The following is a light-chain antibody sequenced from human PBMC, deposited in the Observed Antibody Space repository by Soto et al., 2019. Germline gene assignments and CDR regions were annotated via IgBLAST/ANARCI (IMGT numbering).Light chain of an antibody. CDR2: GAS. CDR1: QSVRSN. CDR3: QKYNYWPPIT. Sequence: EIVMTQSPATLSVSPGERATLSCRASQSVRSNLAWYQQKPGQAPRLLIHGASTRGTGIPARFSATASGTEFTPTITSPQSEDLALYYCQKYNYWPPITFGQGTRLDIK. J-gene: IGKJ5*01. V-gene: IGKV3D-15*01.